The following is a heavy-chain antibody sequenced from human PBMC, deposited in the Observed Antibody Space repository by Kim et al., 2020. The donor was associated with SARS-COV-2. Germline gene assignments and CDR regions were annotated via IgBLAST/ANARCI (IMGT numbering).Heavy chain of an antibody. CDR1: GGSISSYY. J-gene: IGHJ6*02. V-gene: IGHV4-59*13. D-gene: IGHD6-13*01. CDR3: ARGSGSSSWVQYYYYYGMDV. Sequence: SETLSLTCTVSGGSISSYYWSWIRQPPGKGLEWIGYIYYSGSTNYNPSLKSRVTISVDTSKNQFSLKLSSVTAADTAVYYCARGSGSSSWVQYYYYYGMDVWGQGTTVTVSS. CDR2: IYYSGST.